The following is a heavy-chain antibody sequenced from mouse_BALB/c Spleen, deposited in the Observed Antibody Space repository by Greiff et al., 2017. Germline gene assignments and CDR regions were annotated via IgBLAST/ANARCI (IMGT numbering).Heavy chain of an antibody. CDR2: ISYDGSN. Sequence: EVQLQQSGPGLVKPSQSLSLTCSVTGYSITSGYYWNWIRQFPGNKLEWMGYISYDGSNNYNPSLKNRISITRDTSKNQFFLKLNSVTTEDTATYYCAREAGTQLDYWGQGTTLTVSS. J-gene: IGHJ2*01. V-gene: IGHV3-6*02. CDR3: AREAGTQLDY. CDR1: GYSITSGYY. D-gene: IGHD3-2*02.